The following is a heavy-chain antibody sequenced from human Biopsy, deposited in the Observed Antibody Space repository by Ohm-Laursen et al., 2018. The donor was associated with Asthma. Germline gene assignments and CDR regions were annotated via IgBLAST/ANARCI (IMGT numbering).Heavy chain of an antibody. CDR3: ARTYYDFLTGQVNDAFAI. CDR2: IYFSGNT. Sequence: SDTLSLTCTVSGGSITSFYWSWIRQPPGRGLEWIGYIYFSGNTNYNPSLKSRVTISIDTSKNHFSLKLTSVTAADTAVYYCARTYYDFLTGQVNDAFAIWGQGTMVTVSS. J-gene: IGHJ3*02. V-gene: IGHV4-59*07. D-gene: IGHD3-9*01. CDR1: GGSITSFY.